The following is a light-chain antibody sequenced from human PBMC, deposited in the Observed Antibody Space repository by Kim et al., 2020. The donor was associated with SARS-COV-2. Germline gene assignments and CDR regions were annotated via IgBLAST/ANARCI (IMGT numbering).Light chain of an antibody. CDR3: QQSYSTPPTYT. CDR1: QSISSY. CDR2: AAS. J-gene: IGKJ2*01. V-gene: IGKV1-39*01. Sequence: DIQMTQSPSSLSASVGDRVTITCRASQSISSYLNWYQQKPGKAPKLLIYAASSLQSGVPSRFSGSGSGTDFTLTISSLQPEDFATNYCQQSYSTPPTYTFGQGTKLEI.